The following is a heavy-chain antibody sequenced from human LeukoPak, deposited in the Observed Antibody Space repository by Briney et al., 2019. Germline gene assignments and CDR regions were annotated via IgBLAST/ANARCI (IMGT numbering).Heavy chain of an antibody. CDR3: ARDGGSSWANWFDP. Sequence: PSETLSPTCTVSGGPVSSGSYYWSWIRQPPGKGLEWIGYIYYSGSTNYNPSLKSRVTISVDTSKNQFSLKLSSVTAADTAVYYCARDGGSSWANWFDPWGQGTLVTVSS. J-gene: IGHJ5*02. CDR1: GGPVSSGSYY. V-gene: IGHV4-61*01. D-gene: IGHD6-13*01. CDR2: IYYSGST.